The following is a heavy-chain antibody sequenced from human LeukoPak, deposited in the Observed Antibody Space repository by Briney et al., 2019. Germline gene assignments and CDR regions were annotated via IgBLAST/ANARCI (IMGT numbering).Heavy chain of an antibody. CDR3: ARIMRGTTSSFDY. V-gene: IGHV1-2*02. CDR1: GYIFTGYY. J-gene: IGHJ4*02. CDR2: INPNSGGT. D-gene: IGHD1-7*01. Sequence: ASVKVSCKASGYIFTGYYMHWVRQAPGQGLEWMGWINPNSGGTNSAQKFQGRVTMTRDTSISTVYMELSRLKSDDTAVYYCARIMRGTTSSFDYWGQGTLVTVSS.